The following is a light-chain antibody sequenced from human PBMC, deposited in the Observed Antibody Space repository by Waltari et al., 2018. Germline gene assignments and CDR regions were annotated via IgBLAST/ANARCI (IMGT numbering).Light chain of an antibody. CDR2: DTS. CDR3: QQYSNWPPWT. CDR1: QSVIRK. Sequence: EIMMKQSPATLSVSPGERATLSCRFSQSVIRKLAWYQQKPGQAPRLLIYDTSSRATDIPARFSGSGSGTEFTLTINSLQSEDFAVYYCQQYSNWPPWTFSQGTKVEI. V-gene: IGKV3-15*01. J-gene: IGKJ1*01.